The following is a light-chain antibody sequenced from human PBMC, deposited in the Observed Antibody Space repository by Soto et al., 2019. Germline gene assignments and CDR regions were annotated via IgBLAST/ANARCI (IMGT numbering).Light chain of an antibody. CDR3: QQYNNWPLT. J-gene: IGKJ4*01. CDR1: QDVGSK. CDR2: GTS. V-gene: IGKV3-15*01. Sequence: ETVMTQSPAILSVSLGERATLSCRASQDVGSKLAWYQQKPGQAPRLPIYGTSTRATGIPARFSGSGSGTEFTLTISSLQSEDFAVYYCQQYNNWPLTFGGGTKVDI.